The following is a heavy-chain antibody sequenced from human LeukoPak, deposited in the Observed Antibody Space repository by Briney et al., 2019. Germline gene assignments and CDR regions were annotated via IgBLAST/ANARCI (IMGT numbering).Heavy chain of an antibody. D-gene: IGHD3-10*01. CDR1: GFTFDDYA. V-gene: IGHV3-9*01. Sequence: GGSLRLSCAASGFTFDDYAMHWVRQAPGKGLEWVSGISWNSGSIGYADSVKGRFTISRDNAKNSLYLQMNSLRAEDTALYYCAKIVVRGDDAFDIWGQGTMVTVSS. J-gene: IGHJ3*02. CDR3: AKIVVRGDDAFDI. CDR2: ISWNSGSI.